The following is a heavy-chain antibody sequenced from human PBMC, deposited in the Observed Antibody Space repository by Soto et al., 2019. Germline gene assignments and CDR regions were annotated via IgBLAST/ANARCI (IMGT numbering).Heavy chain of an antibody. CDR1: GFSFSIYG. D-gene: IGHD6-19*01. CDR2: IWYDGSKK. J-gene: IGHJ6*02. Sequence: QVQLVESGGGVVQPGRSLRVSCAASGFSFSIYGMHWVRQAPGKGLEWVALIWYDGSKKFYADSVKGRFTISRDNSNNTVYLQINSLRAEDTAVYYCARGVGGAGTVDVWGQGTTVIVSS. CDR3: ARGVGGAGTVDV. V-gene: IGHV3-33*01.